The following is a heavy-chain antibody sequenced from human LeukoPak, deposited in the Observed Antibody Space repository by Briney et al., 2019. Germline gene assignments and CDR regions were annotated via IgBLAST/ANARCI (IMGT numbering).Heavy chain of an antibody. CDR2: ISYDGSNK. V-gene: IGHV3-30*18. J-gene: IGHJ3*02. CDR1: GFTFSSYG. Sequence: GGSLRLSCAASGFTFSSYGMHWLRQAPGKGLEWVAVISYDGSNKYYADSVKGRFTISRDNSKNTLYLQMNSLRAEDTAVYYCAKDHRYYYDSSGPIDSAFDIWGQGTMVTVSS. D-gene: IGHD3-22*01. CDR3: AKDHRYYYDSSGPIDSAFDI.